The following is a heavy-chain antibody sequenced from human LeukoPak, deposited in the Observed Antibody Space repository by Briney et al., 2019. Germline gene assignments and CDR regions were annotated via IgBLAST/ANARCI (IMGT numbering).Heavy chain of an antibody. J-gene: IGHJ4*02. CDR1: RYSFTSNW. CDR3: ARHGYGAD. V-gene: IGHV5-51*01. CDR2: IYPGDSDI. D-gene: IGHD3-22*01. Sequence: GESLKISCKGSRYSFTSNWIGWVRQMPGKGLEWMGIIYPGDSDIRYSPSLQGQVTISADKSISATYLQWSSLKASDSGMYYCARHGYGADWGQGTLVTVSS.